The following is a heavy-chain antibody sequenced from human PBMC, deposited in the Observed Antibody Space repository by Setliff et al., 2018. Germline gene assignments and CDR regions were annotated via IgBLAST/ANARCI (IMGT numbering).Heavy chain of an antibody. CDR1: GFTFSSYG. V-gene: IGHV3-30*02. Sequence: PGGSLRLSCAASGFTFSSYGMHWVRQAPGKGLEWVAFIRYDGSNKYYADSVKGRFTISRDNSKNTLYLQMNSLRAEDTAVYYCAKDQAFLEWLFDYWGQGTLVTVSS. D-gene: IGHD3-3*02. CDR2: IRYDGSNK. J-gene: IGHJ4*02. CDR3: AKDQAFLEWLFDY.